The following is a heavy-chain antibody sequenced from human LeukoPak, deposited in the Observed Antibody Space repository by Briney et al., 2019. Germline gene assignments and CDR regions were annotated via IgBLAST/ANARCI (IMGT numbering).Heavy chain of an antibody. D-gene: IGHD3-10*02. J-gene: IGHJ6*02. CDR3: ARGVPVRGYYGMDV. CDR1: GYTFTSYG. Sequence: ASVKVSCKASGYTFTSYGISWVRQAPGQGLEWMGWISAYNGNTNYAQKLQGRVTMTTDTSTSTACMELRSLRSDDTAVYYCARGVPVRGYYGMDVWGQGTTVTVSS. CDR2: ISAYNGNT. V-gene: IGHV1-18*01.